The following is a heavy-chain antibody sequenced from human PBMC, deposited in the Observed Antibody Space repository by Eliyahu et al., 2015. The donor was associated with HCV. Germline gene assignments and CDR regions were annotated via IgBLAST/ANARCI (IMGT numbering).Heavy chain of an antibody. V-gene: IGHV3-23*01. CDR2: ISGSGGST. J-gene: IGHJ6*02. D-gene: IGHD2-2*01. Sequence: EVQLLESGGGLVQPGGSLRLSCAASGFXFSXYXMSWVRQAPGKGLEWVSAISGSGGSTYYADSVKGRFTISRDNSKNTLYLQMNSLRAEDTAVYYCAKDPGDIVVVPAYGMDVWGQGTTVTVSS. CDR1: GFXFSXYX. CDR3: AKDPGDIVVVPAYGMDV.